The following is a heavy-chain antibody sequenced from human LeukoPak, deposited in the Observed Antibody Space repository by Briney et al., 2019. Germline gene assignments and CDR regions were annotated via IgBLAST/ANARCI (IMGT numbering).Heavy chain of an antibody. D-gene: IGHD4-17*01. Sequence: PGGSLSLSCAASGFTSRTSSMSGVRQAPGMGLEWVSAISSSGSSIYYADSVKGRFTISRDNSKNTLYLQMNSLRAEDTAVYYCAKATTVTTLNYWGQGTLVTVSS. J-gene: IGHJ4*02. CDR2: ISSSGSSI. CDR1: GFTSRTSS. V-gene: IGHV3-23*01. CDR3: AKATTVTTLNY.